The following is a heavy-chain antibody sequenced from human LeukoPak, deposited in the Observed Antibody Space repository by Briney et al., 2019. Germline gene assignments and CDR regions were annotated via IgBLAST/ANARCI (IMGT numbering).Heavy chain of an antibody. D-gene: IGHD2-8*01. Sequence: PSETLSLTCGVSGGSISNTNWWSWVRQPPGQGLGGIGEISLTGLTHYNPSLESRVTVSLDKSKNQLSLNLTSVTAADTAVYYCSRENGAFSPFGYWGQGTLVTVLS. CDR2: ISLTGLT. J-gene: IGHJ4*02. V-gene: IGHV4-4*02. CDR1: GGSISNTNW. CDR3: SRENGAFSPFGY.